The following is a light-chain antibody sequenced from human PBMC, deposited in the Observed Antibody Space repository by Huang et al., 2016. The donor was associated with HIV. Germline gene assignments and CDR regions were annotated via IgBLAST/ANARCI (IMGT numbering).Light chain of an antibody. J-gene: IGKJ4*01. V-gene: IGKV3-20*01. CDR1: QNITNNF. Sequence: DIVLTQSPGTLSLSPRERAALSCRASQNITNNFLAWSQQRSCQTPRLLIYGASNRAMGIPDRFSGSGSGTDFTLIISRLEPQDSAVYYCQQYLSSPLTFGGGTNVEIK. CDR2: GAS. CDR3: QQYLSSPLT.